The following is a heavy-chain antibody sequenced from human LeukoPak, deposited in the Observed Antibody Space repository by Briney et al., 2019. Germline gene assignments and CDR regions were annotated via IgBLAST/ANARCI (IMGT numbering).Heavy chain of an antibody. J-gene: IGHJ3*02. CDR2: IYYSGST. V-gene: IGHV4-59*01. Sequence: SETLSLTCTVSGGSISSYYWSWIRQPPGKGLEWIGYIYYSGSTNYNPSLKSRVTISVDTSKNQFSLKLSSVTAADTAVYYCARDHTMRDAFDIWGQGTMVTVSS. D-gene: IGHD3-22*01. CDR1: GGSISSYY. CDR3: ARDHTMRDAFDI.